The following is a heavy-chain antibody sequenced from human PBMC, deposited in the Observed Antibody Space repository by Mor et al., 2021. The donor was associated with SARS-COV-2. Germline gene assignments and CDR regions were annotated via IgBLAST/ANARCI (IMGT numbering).Heavy chain of an antibody. CDR3: ATDLLGPVVVADPPY. V-gene: IGHV3-21*01. Sequence: SSDIYYADSVKGRFTISRDNAKNSLYLQMTSLRAEDTAVYYCATDLLGPVVVADPPYWGQGTLVTVSS. J-gene: IGHJ4*02. CDR2: SSDI. D-gene: IGHD2-15*01.